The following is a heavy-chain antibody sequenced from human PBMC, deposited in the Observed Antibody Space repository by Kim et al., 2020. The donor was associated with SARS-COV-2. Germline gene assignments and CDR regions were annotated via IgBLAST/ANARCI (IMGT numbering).Heavy chain of an antibody. D-gene: IGHD6-19*01. CDR2: ISAYNGNT. CDR3: ARDQRTGYSSGWYEDYFDY. J-gene: IGHJ4*02. V-gene: IGHV1-18*01. Sequence: ASVKVSCKASGYTFTSYGISWVRQAPGQGLEWMGWISAYNGNTNYAQKLQGRVTMTTDTSTSTAYMELRSLRSDDTAVYYCARDQRTGYSSGWYEDYFDYWGQGTLVTVSS. CDR1: GYTFTSYG.